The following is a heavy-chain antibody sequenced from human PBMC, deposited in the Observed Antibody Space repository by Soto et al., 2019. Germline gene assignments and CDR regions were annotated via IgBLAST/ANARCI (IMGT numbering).Heavy chain of an antibody. J-gene: IGHJ4*02. CDR3: ARASSRSRDGYNY. CDR1: GGSISSGGYY. Sequence: PSETLSLTCTVSGGSISSGGYYWNWIRQHPVKGLEWIGYIYYSGSTNYNPSLKSRVTISVDTSKNQFSLKLSSVTAADTAVYYCARASSRSRDGYNYWGQGAPVTVSS. V-gene: IGHV4-61*08. D-gene: IGHD5-12*01. CDR2: IYYSGST.